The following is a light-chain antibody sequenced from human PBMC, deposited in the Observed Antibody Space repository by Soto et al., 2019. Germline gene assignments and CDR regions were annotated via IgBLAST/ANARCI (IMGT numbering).Light chain of an antibody. CDR1: SSDVGGYNY. CDR3: YSYAGSYTSV. V-gene: IGLV2-11*01. Sequence: QSGLTQPRSVSGSPGQSVTISCTGTSSDVGGYNYVSWYQQQPGKAPKLMIYDVSKRPSGVPDRFSGSKSGNTASLTISGLQAEDEADYYCYSYAGSYTSVFGTGTKLTVL. J-gene: IGLJ1*01. CDR2: DVS.